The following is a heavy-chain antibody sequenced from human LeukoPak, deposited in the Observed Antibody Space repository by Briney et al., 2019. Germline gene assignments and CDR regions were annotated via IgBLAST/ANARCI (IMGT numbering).Heavy chain of an antibody. CDR2: IIPLLRTA. Sequence: GASVKVSCKASGDSFSYNGVSWVRQAPGQGLEWMGRIIPLLRTAEYAQKFQDRITITADKSTSTIYMELSSLRSDDTAVYYCARGKGFVGHFDFWGQGTLVTVSS. J-gene: IGHJ4*02. V-gene: IGHV1-69*04. D-gene: IGHD3-3*01. CDR1: GDSFSYNG. CDR3: ARGKGFVGHFDF.